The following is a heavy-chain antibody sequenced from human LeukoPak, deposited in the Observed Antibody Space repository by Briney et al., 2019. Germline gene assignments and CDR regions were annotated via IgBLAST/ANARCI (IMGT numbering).Heavy chain of an antibody. CDR1: GFTDSSIY. V-gene: IGHV3-66*02. Sequence: GGSLRLSCAVSGFTDSSIYLSWVRQAPGRGLEWVSLIFSDGRTYYADSAKGRFTISRDNSKNTLYLQMNSLRAEDTAVYYCARAQSPYAYYYYYYMDVWGKGTTVTVSS. J-gene: IGHJ6*03. CDR3: ARAQSPYAYYYYYYMDV. CDR2: IFSDGRT.